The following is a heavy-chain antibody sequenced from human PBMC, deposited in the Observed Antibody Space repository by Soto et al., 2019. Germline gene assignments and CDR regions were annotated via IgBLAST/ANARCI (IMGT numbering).Heavy chain of an antibody. J-gene: IGHJ2*01. Sequence: QVQLQESGPGLVKPSETLSLTCTVSGGSISSYYWSWIRQPAGKGLEWIGRIYTSGSTNYNPSLKSRVTMSVDTSKNQFSLKLSSVTAADTAVYYCARVNRDYGIPNWYFDLWGRGTLVTVSS. CDR3: ARVNRDYGIPNWYFDL. CDR1: GGSISSYY. V-gene: IGHV4-4*07. CDR2: IYTSGST. D-gene: IGHD4-17*01.